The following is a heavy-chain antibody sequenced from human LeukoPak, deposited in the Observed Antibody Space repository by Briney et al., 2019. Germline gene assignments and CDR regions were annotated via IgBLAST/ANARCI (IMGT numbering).Heavy chain of an antibody. CDR2: IKQDGSEK. D-gene: IGHD6-13*01. V-gene: IGHV3-7*01. J-gene: IGHJ4*02. CDR1: GFTFSSYW. Sequence: GGSLRLSCAASGFTFSSYWMSWVRQAPGKGLEWVANIKQDGSEKYYVDSVKGRFTISRDNAKNSLYLQMNSLRAEDTAVYYCARMGLYTSSWPLGYWGQGTLVTVSP. CDR3: ARMGLYTSSWPLGY.